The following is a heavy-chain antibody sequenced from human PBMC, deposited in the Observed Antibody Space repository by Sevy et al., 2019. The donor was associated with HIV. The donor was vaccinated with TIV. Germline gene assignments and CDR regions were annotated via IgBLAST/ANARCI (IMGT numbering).Heavy chain of an antibody. CDR2: ISNSGST. Sequence: LSLTCTVSGGSISRGDYYWSWIRQHPGKGLEWIGYISNSGSTYYNPSLKSRVTISVDTSKNQFSLKLSSVTAADTAVYYCAREDRDIVYGMDVWGQGTTVTVSS. D-gene: IGHD2-15*01. CDR1: GGSISRGDYY. V-gene: IGHV4-31*03. CDR3: AREDRDIVYGMDV. J-gene: IGHJ6*02.